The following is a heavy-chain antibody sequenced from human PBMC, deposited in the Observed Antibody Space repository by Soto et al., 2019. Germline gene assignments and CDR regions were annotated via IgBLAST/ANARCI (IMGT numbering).Heavy chain of an antibody. Sequence: SETLSLTCTVSGGSISSYYWSWIRQPPGKGLEWIGYIYYSGSTNYNPSLKSRVTISVDTSKNQFSLKLSSVTAADTAVYYCATRPPGSTWYGVFDYWSQGTLVTVS. V-gene: IGHV4-59*01. D-gene: IGHD6-13*01. CDR2: IYYSGST. CDR1: GGSISSYY. J-gene: IGHJ4*02. CDR3: ATRPPGSTWYGVFDY.